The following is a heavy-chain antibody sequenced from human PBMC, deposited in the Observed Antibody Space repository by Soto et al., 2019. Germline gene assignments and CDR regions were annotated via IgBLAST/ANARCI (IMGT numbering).Heavy chain of an antibody. V-gene: IGHV4-31*03. D-gene: IGHD3-22*01. Sequence: SETMSLTCTVSGGSISSGGYYWSWIRQHPGKGLEWIGYIYYSGSTYYNPSLKSRVTISVDTSKNQFSLKLSSVTAADTAVYYCARSYFDYYDSSGPMAFDIWGQGTMVTVSS. CDR2: IYYSGST. CDR1: GGSISSGGYY. J-gene: IGHJ3*02. CDR3: ARSYFDYYDSSGPMAFDI.